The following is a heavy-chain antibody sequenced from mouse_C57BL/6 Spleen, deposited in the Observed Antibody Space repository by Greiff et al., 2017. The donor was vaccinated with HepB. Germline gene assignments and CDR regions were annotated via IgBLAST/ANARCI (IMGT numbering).Heavy chain of an antibody. J-gene: IGHJ2*01. Sequence: EVKLVESGGGLVKPGGSLKLSCAASGFTFSSYAMSWVRQTPEKRLEWVATISDGGSYTYYPDNVKGRFTISRDNAKNNRYLQMSHLKSEDTAMYYCAREYYYGSSAIDYWGQGTTLTVSS. CDR3: AREYYYGSSAIDY. CDR1: GFTFSSYA. D-gene: IGHD1-1*01. V-gene: IGHV5-4*01. CDR2: ISDGGSYT.